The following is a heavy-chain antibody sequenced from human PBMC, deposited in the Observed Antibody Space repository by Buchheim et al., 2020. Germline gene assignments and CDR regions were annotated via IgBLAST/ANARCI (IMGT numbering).Heavy chain of an antibody. J-gene: IGHJ6*02. CDR3: ARDSTVDFWSGYYPYDYGMDV. Sequence: QVQLQESGPGLVKPSQTLSLTCTVSGGSISSGDYYWSWIRQPPGKGLEWIGYIYYSGSTYYNPSLKSRVTISVDTSKNQFSLKLSSVTAADTAVYYCARDSTVDFWSGYYPYDYGMDVWGQGTT. V-gene: IGHV4-30-4*01. D-gene: IGHD3-3*01. CDR2: IYYSGST. CDR1: GGSISSGDYY.